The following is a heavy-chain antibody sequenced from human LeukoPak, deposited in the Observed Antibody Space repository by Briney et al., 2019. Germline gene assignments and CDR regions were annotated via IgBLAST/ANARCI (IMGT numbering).Heavy chain of an antibody. CDR1: GYTFTGSY. D-gene: IGHD1-26*01. J-gene: IGHJ4*02. V-gene: IGHV1-2*02. CDR3: ARDESGSYTY. Sequence: ASVQVSCKASGYTFTGSYMHWVRQAPGQGLEWMGLINPNSGGTNYAQKFQGRVTMTRDTSISTAYMELSRLRSDDTAMYYCARDESGSYTYWGQGTLVTVSS. CDR2: INPNSGGT.